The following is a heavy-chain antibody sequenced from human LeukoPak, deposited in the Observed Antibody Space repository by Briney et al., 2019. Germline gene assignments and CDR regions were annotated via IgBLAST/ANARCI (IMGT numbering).Heavy chain of an antibody. CDR2: INHSGST. Sequence: SETLSLTCAVYGGSLSGYYWSWIRQPPGKGLEWIGEINHSGSTNHNPSLKSRVTISVDTSKNQFSLKLSSVTAADTAVYYCARAPPTGIDYWGQGTLVTVSS. CDR1: GGSLSGYY. D-gene: IGHD6-13*01. J-gene: IGHJ4*02. V-gene: IGHV4-34*01. CDR3: ARAPPTGIDY.